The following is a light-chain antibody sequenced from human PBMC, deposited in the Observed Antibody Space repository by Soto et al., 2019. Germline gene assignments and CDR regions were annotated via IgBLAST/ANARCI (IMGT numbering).Light chain of an antibody. CDR2: EVN. J-gene: IGLJ3*02. CDR3: KSYTGINNWV. CDR1: SSDVGGYNY. Sequence: QSVLTQPPSASGSPGQSVTISCTGTSSDVGGYNYVSWYQQHPGKAPKVMIYEVNKRPSGVPDRFSGSKSGNTAPLTVSGLQAEDEADYFCKSYTGINNWVFGGGTKLTVL. V-gene: IGLV2-8*01.